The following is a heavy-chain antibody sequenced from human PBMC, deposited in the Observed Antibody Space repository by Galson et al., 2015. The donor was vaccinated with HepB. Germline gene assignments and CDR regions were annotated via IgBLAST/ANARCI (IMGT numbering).Heavy chain of an antibody. CDR3: AKGGAQWLVVYYFDY. Sequence: SLRLSCAASGFTFSSYGMHWVRQAPGKGLEWVAVIWYDGSNKYYADSVKGRFTISRDNSKNTLYLQMNSLRAEDTAVYYCAKGGAQWLVVYYFDYWGQGTLVTVSS. CDR2: IWYDGSNK. J-gene: IGHJ4*02. CDR1: GFTFSSYG. V-gene: IGHV3-33*06. D-gene: IGHD6-19*01.